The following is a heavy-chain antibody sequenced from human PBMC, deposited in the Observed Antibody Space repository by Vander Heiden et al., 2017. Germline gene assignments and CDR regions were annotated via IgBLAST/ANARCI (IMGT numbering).Heavy chain of an antibody. Sequence: QVQLVESGGGVVQPGRSLRLSCAASGFTFSSYGMHGVRQAPGKGLEWVAVIWYDGSNKYYAESVNGLFSISRDNSKNTLYRQMNSLRAEETAVYYCARDVSGITRSEGPDAFDIWGQGTMVTVSS. CDR1: GFTFSSYG. J-gene: IGHJ3*02. V-gene: IGHV3-33*01. CDR3: ARDVSGITRSEGPDAFDI. D-gene: IGHD3-10*01. CDR2: IWYDGSNK.